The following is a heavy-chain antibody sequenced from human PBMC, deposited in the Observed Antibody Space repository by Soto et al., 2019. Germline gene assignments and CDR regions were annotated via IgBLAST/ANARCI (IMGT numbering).Heavy chain of an antibody. D-gene: IGHD6-13*01. CDR1: GGTFSSYT. Sequence: SVKVSCKASGGTFSSYTISWVRQAPGQGLEWMGRIIPILGIANYAQKFQGRVTITADKSTSTAYMELSSLRSDDTAVYYCARPAAEKAFDIWGQGTMVTVSS. CDR3: ARPAAEKAFDI. CDR2: IIPILGIA. J-gene: IGHJ3*02. V-gene: IGHV1-69*02.